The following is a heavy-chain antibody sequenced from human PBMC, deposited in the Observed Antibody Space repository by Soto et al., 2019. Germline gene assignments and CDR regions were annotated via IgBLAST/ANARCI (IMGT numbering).Heavy chain of an antibody. D-gene: IGHD3-10*01. CDR1: GFTFSSYA. CDR3: AKGWRITMVRGVIHHYYYGMDV. V-gene: IGHV3-23*01. Sequence: EVQLLESGGGLVQPGGSLRLSCAASGFTFSSYAMSWVRQAPGKGLEWVSAISGSGGSTYYADSVKGRFTISRDNSKNTLYLQMNSLRAEDTAVYYCAKGWRITMVRGVIHHYYYGMDVWGQGTTVTVSS. CDR2: ISGSGGST. J-gene: IGHJ6*02.